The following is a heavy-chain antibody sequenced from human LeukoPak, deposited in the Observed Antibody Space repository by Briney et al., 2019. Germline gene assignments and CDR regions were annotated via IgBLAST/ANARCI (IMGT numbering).Heavy chain of an antibody. CDR1: GYTFTSYG. V-gene: IGHV1-18*01. CDR2: ISAYNGNT. Sequence: GASVKVSCKASGYTFTSYGISWVRQAPGQGLEWMGWISAYNGNTNYAQKLQGRVTMTTDTSTSTAYLELRSLRSDDTAVYYCAGGSTPYFNYGMDVWGQGTTVTVSS. D-gene: IGHD2/OR15-2a*01. CDR3: AGGSTPYFNYGMDV. J-gene: IGHJ6*02.